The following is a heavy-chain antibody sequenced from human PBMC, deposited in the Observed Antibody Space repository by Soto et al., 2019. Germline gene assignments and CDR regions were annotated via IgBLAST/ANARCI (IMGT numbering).Heavy chain of an antibody. V-gene: IGHV4-39*01. J-gene: IGHJ4*02. CDR2: IYYSGST. CDR1: GGSISSSSYY. Sequence: QLQLQESGPGLVKPSETLSLTCTVSGGSISSSSYYWGWIRQPPGKGLEWIGSIYYSGSTYYNPSLKWRVTISVDTSKNQCSLKLSSVTAADTAVYYCARQGYCISTSCYGGGFDYWGQGTLVTVSS. D-gene: IGHD2-2*01. CDR3: ARQGYCISTSCYGGGFDY.